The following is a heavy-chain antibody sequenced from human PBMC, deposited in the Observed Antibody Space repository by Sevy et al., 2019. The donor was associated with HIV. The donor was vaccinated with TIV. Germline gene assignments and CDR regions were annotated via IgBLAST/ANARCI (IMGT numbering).Heavy chain of an antibody. CDR1: GYTFTSYG. J-gene: IGHJ6*02. D-gene: IGHD2-21*02. V-gene: IGHV1-18*01. CDR3: ARAYCGGDCYYSYYYYYGMDI. Sequence: ASVKVSCKASGYTFTSYGISWVRQAPGQGLEWMGWISAYNGNTNYAQTLQGRVTMTTDTSTSTAYMELRSLRSDDTAVYYCARAYCGGDCYYSYYYYYGMDIWGQGTTVTVSS. CDR2: ISAYNGNT.